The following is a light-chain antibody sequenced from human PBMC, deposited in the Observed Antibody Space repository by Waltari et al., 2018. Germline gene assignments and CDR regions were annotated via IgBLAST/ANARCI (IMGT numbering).Light chain of an antibody. CDR1: TSDVGFYNY. CDR2: DFT. Sequence: QSALTQPASVSGSPGQSITIFCTGTTSDVGFYNYVSWYQQHPGKAPKVIIYDFTQRPSGISNRFSGSKSGNTASLTISGLQADDEADYYCKSYTGTGSWVFGGGTKLTVL. CDR3: KSYTGTGSWV. J-gene: IGLJ3*02. V-gene: IGLV2-14*03.